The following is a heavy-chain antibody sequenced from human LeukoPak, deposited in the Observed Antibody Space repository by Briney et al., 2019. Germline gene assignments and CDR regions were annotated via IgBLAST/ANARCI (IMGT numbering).Heavy chain of an antibody. CDR3: AKRGGYYGSGSYWPYYYYGMDV. J-gene: IGHJ6*02. CDR1: GFTFSSYA. CDR2: ISGSGGST. Sequence: GGSLRLSRAASGFTFSSYAMNWVRQAPGKGLEWVSAISGSGGSTYYADSVKGRFTISRDNSKNTLYLQMNSLRAEDTAVYYCAKRGGYYGSGSYWPYYYYGMDVWGQGTTVTVSS. V-gene: IGHV3-23*01. D-gene: IGHD3-10*01.